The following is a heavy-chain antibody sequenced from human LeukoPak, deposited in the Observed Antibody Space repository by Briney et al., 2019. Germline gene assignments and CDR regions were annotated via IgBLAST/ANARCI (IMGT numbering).Heavy chain of an antibody. Sequence: GGSLRLSCAASGSTFTFYAMSWVRQAPGKGLEWVSVISGSGGSTYYADSVRGRFTISRDNSKNTLYLQMDSLRAEDTAVYYCAKWDGDLYYYYYMDVWGKGTTVTVSS. CDR3: AKWDGDLYYYYYMDV. D-gene: IGHD4-17*01. CDR2: ISGSGGST. CDR1: GSTFTFYA. V-gene: IGHV3-23*01. J-gene: IGHJ6*03.